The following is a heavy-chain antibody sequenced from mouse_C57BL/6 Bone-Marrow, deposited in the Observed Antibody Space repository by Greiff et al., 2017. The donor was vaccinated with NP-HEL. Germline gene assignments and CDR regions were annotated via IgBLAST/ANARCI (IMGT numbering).Heavy chain of an antibody. D-gene: IGHD1-1*01. CDR2: ISSGGSYT. CDR3: ARDYYGSYYYAMDY. V-gene: IGHV5-6*02. CDR1: GFTFSSYG. Sequence: EVMLVESGGDLVKPGGSLKLSCAASGFTFSSYGMSWVRQTPDKRLAWVATISSGGSYTYYPDSVKGRFTISRDNAKNTLYLQMSSLKSEDTAMYYCARDYYGSYYYAMDYWGQGTSVTVSS. J-gene: IGHJ4*01.